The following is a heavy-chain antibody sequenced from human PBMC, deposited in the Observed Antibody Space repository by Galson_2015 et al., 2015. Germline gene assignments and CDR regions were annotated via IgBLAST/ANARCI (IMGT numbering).Heavy chain of an antibody. CDR1: EFAFSKAW. V-gene: IGHV3-15*01. Sequence: SLRLSCAVSEFAFSKAWMHWVRQAPGKGLEWVGRIKLTTDGGTTDYAAPVKGRFTISRDDSKNTLYVQMNSLKSEDTAMYYCLIDWLGESYWGRGTLVSVSS. J-gene: IGHJ4*02. D-gene: IGHD3-10*01. CDR3: LIDWLGESY. CDR2: IKLTTDGGTT.